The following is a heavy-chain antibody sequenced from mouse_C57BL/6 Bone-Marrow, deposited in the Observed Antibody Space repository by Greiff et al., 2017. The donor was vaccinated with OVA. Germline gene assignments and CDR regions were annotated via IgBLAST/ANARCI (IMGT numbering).Heavy chain of an antibody. J-gene: IGHJ2*01. CDR3: TTDLDY. CDR1: GFNIKDDY. Sequence: VQLKQSGAELVRPGASVKLSCTASGFNIKDDYMHWVKQRPEQGLEWIGWIDPENGDTEYASEFQGKATITADTSSNTAYLQLSSLTSEDTAVYYCTTDLDYWGQGTTLTVSS. V-gene: IGHV14-4*01. CDR2: IDPENGDT.